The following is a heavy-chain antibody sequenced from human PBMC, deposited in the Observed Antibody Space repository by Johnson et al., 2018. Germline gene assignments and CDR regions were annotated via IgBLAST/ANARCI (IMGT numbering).Heavy chain of an antibody. CDR3: VRERAPFDAFDI. CDR1: GFTFSSHS. V-gene: IGHV3-48*01. J-gene: IGHJ3*02. Sequence: EQLGQSGGGLVQHRGSLGLSCAASGFTFSSHSMNWVRQAPGKGLEWVSYISSSGSAIDYPDSVKGRFSISRDNSKHTLFLQLNSLRAEDTAVYFCVRERAPFDAFDIWGQGTTVTVSS. CDR2: ISSSGSAI.